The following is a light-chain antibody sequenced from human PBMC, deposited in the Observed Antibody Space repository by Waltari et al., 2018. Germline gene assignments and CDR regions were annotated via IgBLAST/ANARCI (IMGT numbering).Light chain of an antibody. CDR3: QTRGHGTWV. J-gene: IGLJ3*02. V-gene: IGLV4-69*01. CDR2: VNSDGSH. CDR1: SGHTSHV. Sequence: QLVLTQSPSASASLGASVKLTCTLSSGHTSHVIAWLQQQPGKGPRFLMKVNSDGSHRKGDEIPDRFSVSSSGAERYLSISSLQSEDDADYYCQTRGHGTWVFGGGTKVTVL.